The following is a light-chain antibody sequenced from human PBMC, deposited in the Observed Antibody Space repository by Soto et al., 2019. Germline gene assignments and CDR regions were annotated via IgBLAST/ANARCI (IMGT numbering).Light chain of an antibody. CDR2: DNN. CDR1: SSNIGNNY. V-gene: IGLV1-51*01. CDR3: GTWDSSLSAVV. Sequence: QSVLTQPPSVSAAPGQKVTISCSGSSSNIGNNYVSWYQQLPGTAPKLLIYDNNKQPSGIPDRFSGSKSGTSATLCITGLQTGDEADYYCGTWDSSLSAVVFGEGTKVTVL. J-gene: IGLJ2*01.